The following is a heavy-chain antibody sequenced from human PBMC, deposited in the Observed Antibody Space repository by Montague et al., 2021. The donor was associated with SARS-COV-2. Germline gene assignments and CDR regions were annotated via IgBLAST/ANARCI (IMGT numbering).Heavy chain of an antibody. J-gene: IGHJ2*01. CDR2: IHYSGRT. CDR1: NASFDNYY. V-gene: IGHV4-59*01. CDR3: ARRIVTYYWYFDL. D-gene: IGHD2-15*01. Sequence: SETLSLTCTVSNASFDNYYWSRVRQSPGKGLEYIGYIHYSGRTNYNPSLRSRVTISIDTSKNQFSLKLMSVTAAETATYFCARRIVTYYWYFDLWGRGTLVTVSS.